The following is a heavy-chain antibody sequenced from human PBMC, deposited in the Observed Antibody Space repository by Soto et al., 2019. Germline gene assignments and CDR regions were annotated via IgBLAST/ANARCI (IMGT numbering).Heavy chain of an antibody. V-gene: IGHV4-30-4*01. J-gene: IGHJ5*02. D-gene: IGHD5-18*01. CDR3: ARGRGYSYGLDP. Sequence: QVQLQESGPGLVKPSQTLSLTCTVSGDSISSNNNYWSWIRQPPGEGLEWIGFISYSGTTSYSPSLKSPVAISLATSKNQCSLGLSSVTAADTAVYYCARGRGYSYGLDPWGQGTLVTVSS. CDR1: GDSISSNNNY. CDR2: ISYSGTT.